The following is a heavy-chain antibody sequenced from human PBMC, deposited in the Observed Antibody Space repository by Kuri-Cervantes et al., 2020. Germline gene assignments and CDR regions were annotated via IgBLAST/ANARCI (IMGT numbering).Heavy chain of an antibody. Sequence: GESLKISCKGSGYSFTSYWIGWVRQMPGKGLEWMGIIYPGDSDTRYSPSFQGQVTFSADKSISTAYLQWSSLKASDTAMYYCARRSGYYDSTYYFDYWGQGTLVTVSS. CDR1: GYSFTSYW. V-gene: IGHV5-51*01. J-gene: IGHJ4*02. CDR2: IYPGDSDT. CDR3: ARRSGYYDSTYYFDY. D-gene: IGHD3-22*01.